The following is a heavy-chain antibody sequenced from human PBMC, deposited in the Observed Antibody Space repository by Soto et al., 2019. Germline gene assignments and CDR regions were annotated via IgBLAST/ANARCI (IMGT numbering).Heavy chain of an antibody. CDR2: INPNSGGT. V-gene: IGHV1-2*04. CDR1: GYTFTGYY. J-gene: IGHJ4*02. Sequence: ASVKVSCKASGYTFTGYYMHWVRQAPGQGLEWMGWINPNSGGTNYAQKFQGWVTMTRDTSISTAYMELSRLRSDDTAVYYCARGDMLTGYYTSAPNFDYWGQGTLVTVSS. CDR3: ARGDMLTGYYTSAPNFDY. D-gene: IGHD3-9*01.